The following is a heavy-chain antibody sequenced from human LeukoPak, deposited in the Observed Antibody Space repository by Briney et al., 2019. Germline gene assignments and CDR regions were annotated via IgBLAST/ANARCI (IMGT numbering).Heavy chain of an antibody. CDR2: IQTDGNT. D-gene: IGHD3-10*01. J-gene: IGHJ4*02. Sequence: QTGGSLRLSCAASGFTVSSNYMDWVRRAPGKGLEWVSVIQTDGNTNYADSVEGRFTISRDNSKNTLYLQMNNLRAEDTAVYYCAGHAGATQGPFDHWGQGTLVTVSS. CDR3: AGHAGATQGPFDH. CDR1: GFTVSSNY. V-gene: IGHV3-53*01.